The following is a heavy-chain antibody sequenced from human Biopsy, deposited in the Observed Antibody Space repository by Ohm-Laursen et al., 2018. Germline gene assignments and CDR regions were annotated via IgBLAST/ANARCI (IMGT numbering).Heavy chain of an antibody. CDR2: IFYRGST. Sequence: ETLSLTCTVSGGSISNNNSYWGWIRQPPGKGLEWIGSIFYRGSTHYKPSLKSRVNISVDTSKNQFSLKLNSVTAADTAVYYCARDYDTSGYYYVSWGQGTLVTVSS. CDR3: ARDYDTSGYYYVS. V-gene: IGHV4-39*01. J-gene: IGHJ5*02. CDR1: GGSISNNNSY. D-gene: IGHD3-22*01.